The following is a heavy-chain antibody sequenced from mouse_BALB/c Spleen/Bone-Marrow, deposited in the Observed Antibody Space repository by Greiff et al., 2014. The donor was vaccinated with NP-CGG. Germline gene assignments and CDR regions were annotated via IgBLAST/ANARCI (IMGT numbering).Heavy chain of an antibody. CDR2: ISSGSSTI. CDR3: ARLRRYYGYFDY. Sequence: VQGVESGGGLVQPGGSRKLSCAASGFTFSSFGMHWVRQAPEKGLEWVAYISSGSSTIYYADTVKGRFTISRDNPKNTLFLQMTSLRSEDTAMYYCARLRRYYGYFDYWGQGTTLTVSS. J-gene: IGHJ2*01. CDR1: GFTFSSFG. V-gene: IGHV5-17*02. D-gene: IGHD1-1*01.